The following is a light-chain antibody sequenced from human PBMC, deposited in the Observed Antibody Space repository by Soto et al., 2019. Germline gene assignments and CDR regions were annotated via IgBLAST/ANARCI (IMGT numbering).Light chain of an antibody. CDR2: GAS. CDR3: QQYNSWPRT. CDR1: QSVYSN. J-gene: IGKJ1*01. V-gene: IGKV3-15*01. Sequence: EIVMTQSPATLSVSPGERATLSCRASQSVYSNLAWYQQKPGQAPRLLIYGASSRASRIPVRFSGSGSGTEFTLTISSLQSEDFAFYYCQQYNSWPRTFGQGTKVEIK.